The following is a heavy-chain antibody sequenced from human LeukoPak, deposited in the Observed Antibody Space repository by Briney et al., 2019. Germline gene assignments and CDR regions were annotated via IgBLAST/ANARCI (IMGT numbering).Heavy chain of an antibody. CDR1: GYTFTSYG. CDR3: ARGDAYGDNPPAVLDY. CDR2: ISAYNGNT. V-gene: IGHV1-18*01. J-gene: IGHJ4*02. Sequence: ASVKVSCKASGYTFTSYGISWVRQAPGQGLEWMGWISAYNGNTNYAQKLQGRVTMTTDTSTSTAYMELRSLRSDDTAVYYSARGDAYGDNPPAVLDYWGQGTLVTVSS. D-gene: IGHD4-17*01.